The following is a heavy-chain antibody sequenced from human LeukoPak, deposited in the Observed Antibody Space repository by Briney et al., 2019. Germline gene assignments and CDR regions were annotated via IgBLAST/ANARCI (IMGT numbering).Heavy chain of an antibody. CDR3: ASLIVVVPAARLVYNWFAP. CDR1: GGSFSGYY. D-gene: IGHD2-2*01. CDR2: INHSGST. J-gene: IGHJ5*02. Sequence: KPSETLSLTCAVYGGSFSGYYWSWIRQPPGRGLEWIGEINHSGSTNYNPSLKSRVTISVDTPKNQFSLKLSYVTAADTAVYYCASLIVVVPAARLVYNWFAPWGQGTVVTVSS. V-gene: IGHV4-34*01.